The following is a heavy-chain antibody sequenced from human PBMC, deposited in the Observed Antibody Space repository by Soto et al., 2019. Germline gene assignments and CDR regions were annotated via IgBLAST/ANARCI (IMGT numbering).Heavy chain of an antibody. J-gene: IGHJ5*02. D-gene: IGHD2-2*01. CDR3: ARAPDIVVVPALELVFDP. Sequence: GASVKVSCKASGYTFTSYGISWVRQAPGQGLEWMGWISAYNGNTNYAQKLQGRVTMTTDTSTSTAYMELRSLRSDDTAVYYCARAPDIVVVPALELVFDPWGQGTLVTVSS. CDR1: GYTFTSYG. V-gene: IGHV1-18*01. CDR2: ISAYNGNT.